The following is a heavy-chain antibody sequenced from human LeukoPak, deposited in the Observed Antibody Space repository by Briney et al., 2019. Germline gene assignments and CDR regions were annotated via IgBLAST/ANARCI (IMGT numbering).Heavy chain of an antibody. D-gene: IGHD3-10*01. CDR1: GFTFSSYW. CDR2: INSDGSDT. J-gene: IGHJ4*02. V-gene: IGHV3-74*01. Sequence: GGSLRLSCAASGFTFSSYWMHWVRQAPGKGLVWVSRINSDGSDTTYADSVKGRFTISRDNAKNTLYLQMNSLRAEDTAVYYCAKNGPGLDYFDYWGQGALVTVSS. CDR3: AKNGPGLDYFDY.